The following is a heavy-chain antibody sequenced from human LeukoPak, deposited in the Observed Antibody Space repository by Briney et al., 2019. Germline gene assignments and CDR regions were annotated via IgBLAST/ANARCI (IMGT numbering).Heavy chain of an antibody. CDR1: GYTFTSCD. CDR2: MNPNSGNT. V-gene: IGHV1-8*01. Sequence: ASVKVSCKASGYTFTSCDINWVRQATGQGLEWMGWMNPNSGNTGYGQSFQGRITMTRGISIGTAYMELSNLTSEDTAIYYCTRGFRGRPEQWGQGTLVNVSA. D-gene: IGHD1/OR15-1a*01. CDR3: TRGFRGRPEQ. J-gene: IGHJ4*02.